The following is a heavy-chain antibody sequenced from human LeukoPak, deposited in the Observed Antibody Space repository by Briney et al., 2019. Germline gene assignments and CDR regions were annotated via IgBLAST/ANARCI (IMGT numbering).Heavy chain of an antibody. V-gene: IGHV1-18*04. CDR2: ISGYSGNT. CDR3: ARAPSPDP. CDR1: GYNFTRYG. Sequence: GASVKVSCKASGYNFTRYGISWVRQAPGQGLERIGWISGYSGNTEYAQKVQGRVTMTTDTSRSTAYLELRSLRSDDTAVYYCARAPSPDPWGQGTLVTVSS. J-gene: IGHJ5*02.